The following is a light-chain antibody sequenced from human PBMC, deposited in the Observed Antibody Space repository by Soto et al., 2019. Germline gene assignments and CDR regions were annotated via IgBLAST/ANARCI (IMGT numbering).Light chain of an antibody. Sequence: QSVMTQPPSASGTPGQRVTISCSGSSSNIGSNTVNWYQQLPGTAPKLLIYANNQRPSGVPDRFSGSKSGTSASLAIRGLQSEDEADDYCAAWDDSLNGPVFGGGTQLTVL. J-gene: IGLJ2*01. CDR2: ANN. CDR3: AAWDDSLNGPV. V-gene: IGLV1-44*01. CDR1: SSNIGSNT.